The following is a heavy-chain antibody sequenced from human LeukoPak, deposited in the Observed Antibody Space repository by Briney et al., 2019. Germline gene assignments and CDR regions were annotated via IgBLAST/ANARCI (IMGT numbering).Heavy chain of an antibody. CDR3: TRGHSSVVTAIPYYFDY. D-gene: IGHD2-21*02. CDR2: VNHSGST. J-gene: IGHJ4*02. CDR1: GGSFSGYY. V-gene: IGHV4-34*01. Sequence: PSETLSLTCAVYGGSFSGYYWSWIRQTPGKGLEWIGEVNHSGSTNYNPSLKSRVTISVDTSKNQVSLKVSSVTAADTAVYYCTRGHSSVVTAIPYYFDYWGRGTLVTVSS.